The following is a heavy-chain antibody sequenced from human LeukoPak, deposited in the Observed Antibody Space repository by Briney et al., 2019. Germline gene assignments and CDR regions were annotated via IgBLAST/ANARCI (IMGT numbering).Heavy chain of an antibody. CDR3: ARHLPRTDIGYAFDV. Sequence: SETLSLTCTVSGGSISNYYWSWIRQPPGKGLEWIGYIFYSGSTNNNPSLKSRVTISVDTSKNQFSLRLSSVTAADTAVYYCARHLPRTDIGYAFDVWGQGTVVTVSS. D-gene: IGHD2-15*01. J-gene: IGHJ3*01. CDR2: IFYSGST. V-gene: IGHV4-59*08. CDR1: GGSISNYY.